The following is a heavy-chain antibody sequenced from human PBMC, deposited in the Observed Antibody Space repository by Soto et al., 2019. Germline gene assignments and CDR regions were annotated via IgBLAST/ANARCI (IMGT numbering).Heavy chain of an antibody. V-gene: IGHV4-59*01. CDR2: IYYSGST. J-gene: IGHJ6*02. CDR3: ARVITGRELLSYYYYGMNV. CDR1: GGSISSYY. Sequence: PSETLSLTCSVSGGSISSYYWNWIRQPPGKGLEWIGYIYYSGSTNYNPSLKSRVTISVDTSKNQFSLKVNSVTAADTAVYYCARVITGRELLSYYYYGMNVWGQVTTVTVSS. D-gene: IGHD1-26*01.